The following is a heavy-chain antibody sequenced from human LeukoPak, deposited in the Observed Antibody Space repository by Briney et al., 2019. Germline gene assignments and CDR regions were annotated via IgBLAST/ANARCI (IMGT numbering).Heavy chain of an antibody. Sequence: GGSLRLSCAASGFTFSSYGMSWVRQAPGKGLEWVAFIRYDGSNKYYTDSVKGRFTISRDNSKNTLYLQMNSLRAEDTAVYYCAKDWDYGGNPAEGYWGQGTLVTVSS. J-gene: IGHJ4*02. CDR3: AKDWDYGGNPAEGY. CDR1: GFTFSSYG. V-gene: IGHV3-30*02. CDR2: IRYDGSNK. D-gene: IGHD4-23*01.